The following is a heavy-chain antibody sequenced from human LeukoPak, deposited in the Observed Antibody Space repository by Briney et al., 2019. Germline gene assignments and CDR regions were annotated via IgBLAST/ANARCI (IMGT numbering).Heavy chain of an antibody. CDR1: GGTFSSYA. CDR3: ARAYSSSSVFFFDY. V-gene: IGHV1-69*13. J-gene: IGHJ4*02. D-gene: IGHD6-6*01. CDR2: IIPIFGTA. Sequence: GAPVKVSCKASGGTFSSYAISWVRQAPGQGLEWMGGIIPIFGTANYAQKFQGRVTITADESTSTAYMELSSLRSEDTAVYYCARAYSSSSVFFFDYWGQGTLVTVSS.